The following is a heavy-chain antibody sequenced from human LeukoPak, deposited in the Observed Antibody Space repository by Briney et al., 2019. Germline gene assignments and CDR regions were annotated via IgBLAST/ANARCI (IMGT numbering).Heavy chain of an antibody. CDR2: ISASGGST. CDR3: AKDSAVGATITFDY. CDR1: GFTFSSSA. Sequence: GGSLRLSCAASGFTFSSSAMSWVRQVPGKGLEWVSGISASGGSTSYADSVRGRFTISRDNSKNTLYVQMNSLRDEDTAVYYCAKDSAVGATITFDYWGQGTLVTVSS. D-gene: IGHD1-26*01. J-gene: IGHJ4*02. V-gene: IGHV3-23*01.